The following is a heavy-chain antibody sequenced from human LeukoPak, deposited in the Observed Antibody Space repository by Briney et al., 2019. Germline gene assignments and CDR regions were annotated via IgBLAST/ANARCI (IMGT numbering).Heavy chain of an antibody. D-gene: IGHD5-12*01. J-gene: IGHJ6*03. Sequence: SGTLSLTFAVSGDSIASTNWWTWVRQPPGKGLEWIGEIYHSGSTNYNPSLQSRVTIFVDTSKNQFSLKVSSVTASDTAVYYCARHTITSYYYLDVWGKGTTVTVSS. V-gene: IGHV4-4*02. CDR1: GDSIASTNW. CDR3: ARHTITSYYYLDV. CDR2: IYHSGST.